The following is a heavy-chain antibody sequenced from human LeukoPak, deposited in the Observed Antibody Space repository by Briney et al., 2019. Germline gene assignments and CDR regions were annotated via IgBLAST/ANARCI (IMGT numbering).Heavy chain of an antibody. Sequence: GGSLRLSCAASGFTFSNAWMSWVRQAPGKGLEWVGRIKSKTDGGTTDYAAPVKGRFTISRDDSKNTLYLQMNSLKTEDTAVYYCTTTLITMVRGVIILLDYWGQGTLVTVSS. V-gene: IGHV3-15*01. CDR2: IKSKTDGGTT. CDR3: TTTLITMVRGVIILLDY. D-gene: IGHD3-10*01. CDR1: GFTFSNAW. J-gene: IGHJ4*02.